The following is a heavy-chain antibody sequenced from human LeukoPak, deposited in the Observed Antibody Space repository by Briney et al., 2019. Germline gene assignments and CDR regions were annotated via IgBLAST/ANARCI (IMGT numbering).Heavy chain of an antibody. CDR1: GYTLTELS. V-gene: IGHV1-24*01. CDR2: FDPEDGET. Sequence: ASVKVSCKVSGYTLTELSMHWVRQAPGKGLEWMGGFDPEDGETIYAQKFQGRVTMTEDTSTDTAYMELSSLRSEDTAVYCCATGYDFWSGYDWFDPWGQGTLVTVSS. CDR3: ATGYDFWSGYDWFDP. J-gene: IGHJ5*02. D-gene: IGHD3-3*01.